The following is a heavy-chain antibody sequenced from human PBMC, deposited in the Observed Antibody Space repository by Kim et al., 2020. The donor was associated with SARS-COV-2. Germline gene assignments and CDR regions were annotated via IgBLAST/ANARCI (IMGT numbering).Heavy chain of an antibody. D-gene: IGHD2-2*01. CDR1: GFTFSSYA. V-gene: IGHV3-30*04. Sequence: GGSLRLSCAASGFTFSSYAMHWVRQAPGKGLEWVAVISYDGSNKYYADSVKGRFTISRDNSKNTLYLQMNSLRAEDTAVYYCARGPPLIVVVPVYGMDVWGQGTTVTVSS. CDR2: ISYDGSNK. CDR3: ARGPPLIVVVPVYGMDV. J-gene: IGHJ6*02.